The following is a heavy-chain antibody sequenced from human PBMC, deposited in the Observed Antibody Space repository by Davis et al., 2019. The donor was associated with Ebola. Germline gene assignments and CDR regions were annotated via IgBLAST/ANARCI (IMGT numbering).Heavy chain of an antibody. CDR2: INAGNGNT. D-gene: IGHD5-12*01. CDR1: GYTFTSYA. V-gene: IGHV1-3*01. J-gene: IGHJ5*02. CDR3: ARGGPARGATINWFDP. Sequence: ASVKVSCKASGYTFTSYAMHWVRQAPGQRLEWMGWINAGNGNTKYSQKFQGRVTITRDTSASTAYMGLSSLRSEDTAVYYCARGGPARGATINWFDPWGQGTLVTVSS.